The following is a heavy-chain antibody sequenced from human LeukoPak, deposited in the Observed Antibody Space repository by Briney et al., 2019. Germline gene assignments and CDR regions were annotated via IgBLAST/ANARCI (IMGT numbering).Heavy chain of an antibody. J-gene: IGHJ4*02. CDR3: AREGTGRPYDY. CDR2: IWYDGSNT. D-gene: IGHD6-6*01. V-gene: IGHV3-33*01. CDR1: GFPYNNYG. Sequence: GGPLRLSCAAFGFPYNNYGMHWVRPAPGKGLAWVAVIWYDGSNTYYADSVEGRFTISRDNSKNTLSLQMNSLRAEDTAVYFCAREGTGRPYDYWGQGTLVTVSP.